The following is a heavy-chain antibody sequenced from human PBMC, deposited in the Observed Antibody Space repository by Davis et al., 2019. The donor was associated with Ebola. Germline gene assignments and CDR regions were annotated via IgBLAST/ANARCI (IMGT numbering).Heavy chain of an antibody. D-gene: IGHD5-12*01. CDR1: GGTFSSYA. Sequence: SVKVSCKASGGTFSSYAISWVRQAPGQGLEWMGGIIPIFGTANYAQKFQGRVAITADESTSTAYMELSRLRSDDTAVYYCASMAPMGWFDPWGQGTLVTVSS. V-gene: IGHV1-69*13. CDR3: ASMAPMGWFDP. CDR2: IIPIFGTA. J-gene: IGHJ5*02.